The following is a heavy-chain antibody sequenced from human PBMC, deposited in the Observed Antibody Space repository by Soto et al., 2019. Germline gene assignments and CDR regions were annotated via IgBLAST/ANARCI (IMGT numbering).Heavy chain of an antibody. V-gene: IGHV3-74*01. J-gene: IGHJ4*02. CDR2: LNSDGTSA. Sequence: EVQLVESGGGLVQPGGSLRLSCAGSGFTFSSNWMHWVRQDPGKGLVWVSRLNSDGTSASYADSVKGRFTISRDNAKNTLFLQMNSLTAEDTALYYCARGPSGWFGFDYWGQGTLVTVSS. CDR3: ARGPSGWFGFDY. D-gene: IGHD6-19*01. CDR1: GFTFSSNW.